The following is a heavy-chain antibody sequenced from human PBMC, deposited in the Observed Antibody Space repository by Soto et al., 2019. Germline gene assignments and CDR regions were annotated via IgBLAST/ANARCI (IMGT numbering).Heavy chain of an antibody. CDR2: IYYAGTT. CDR1: GGSINNYY. Sequence: SETLSLTCSVSGGSINNYYWSWIRQPPGKGLEFIGYIYYAGTTTYNPSLKSRVTISVDMSKNQFSLKLSSVTAADTAVYYCARLGGYYQALDSWGQGTRVTVSS. CDR3: ARLGGYYQALDS. J-gene: IGHJ4*02. V-gene: IGHV4-59*08. D-gene: IGHD3-22*01.